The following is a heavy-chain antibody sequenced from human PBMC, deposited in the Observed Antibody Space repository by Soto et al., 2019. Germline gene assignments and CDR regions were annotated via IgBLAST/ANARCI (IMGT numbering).Heavy chain of an antibody. CDR2: INAGNGNT. D-gene: IGHD3-3*01. CDR1: GYTFTSYA. V-gene: IGHV1-3*01. CDR3: AIFGVVYYYYGMDV. Sequence: ASVKVSCKASGYTFTSYAMHWARQAPGQRLEWMGWINAGNGNTKYSQKFQGRVTITRDTSASTAYMELSSLRSEDTAVYYCAIFGVVYYYYGMDVWGQGTTVTVSS. J-gene: IGHJ6*02.